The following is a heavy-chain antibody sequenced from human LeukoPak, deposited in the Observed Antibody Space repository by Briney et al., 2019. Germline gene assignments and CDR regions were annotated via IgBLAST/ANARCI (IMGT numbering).Heavy chain of an antibody. CDR3: ARPGYSSGWYVDY. Sequence: GESLKISCKGSGYSFTSYWIGWVRQMPGKGLEWMGIIYPGDSDTRYRPSFQGQVTISADKSISTAYLQWSSLKASDTAMYYCARPGYSSGWYVDYWGQGTLVTVSS. J-gene: IGHJ4*02. CDR2: IYPGDSDT. CDR1: GYSFTSYW. D-gene: IGHD6-19*01. V-gene: IGHV5-51*01.